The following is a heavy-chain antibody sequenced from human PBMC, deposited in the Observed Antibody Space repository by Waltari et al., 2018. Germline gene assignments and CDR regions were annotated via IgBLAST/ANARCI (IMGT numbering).Heavy chain of an antibody. J-gene: IGHJ3*01. CDR3: AMGVRGVN. CDR2: ISYDGSNK. D-gene: IGHD3-16*01. V-gene: IGHV3-30-3*01. CDR1: GFTFSSYL. Sequence: QVQLVESGGGVVQPGTSLRLSCAASGFTFSSYLMHWVRQAPGKGLGWVAVISYDGSNKYYADSVKGRFTISRDNSKNTLYLQMNSLRAEDTAVYYCAMGVRGVNWGQGTMVTVSS.